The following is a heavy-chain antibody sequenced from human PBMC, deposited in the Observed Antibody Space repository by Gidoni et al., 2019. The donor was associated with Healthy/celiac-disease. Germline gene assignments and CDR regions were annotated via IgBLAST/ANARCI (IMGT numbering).Heavy chain of an antibody. J-gene: IGHJ4*02. CDR3: ARASSYCSGGSCYSPY. CDR2: IKQDGSEK. D-gene: IGHD2-15*01. CDR1: GFTFSSHR. Sequence: EVQMVEPGGGLVQPGGSMRLSCAASGFTFSSHRMSWVLQAPGNGLEWVSNIKQDGSEKYYVYSVKGLFTISRDNAKNSLYLQMNSLRAEDTAVYDCARASSYCSGGSCYSPYWGQGTLVTVSS. V-gene: IGHV3-7*03.